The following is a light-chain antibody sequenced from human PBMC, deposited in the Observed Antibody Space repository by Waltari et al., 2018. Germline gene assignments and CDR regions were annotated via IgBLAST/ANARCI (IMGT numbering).Light chain of an antibody. V-gene: IGLV3-1*01. J-gene: IGLJ2*01. Sequence: SYELTQPPSVSVSPGQTASITCPGDNLGDKYACCAQQKPGQSPVLVIYQDSKRPSGIPERFSGSNSGNTATLTISGTQAMDEADYYCQAWDSSTAVFGGGTKLTVL. CDR3: QAWDSSTAV. CDR1: NLGDKY. CDR2: QDS.